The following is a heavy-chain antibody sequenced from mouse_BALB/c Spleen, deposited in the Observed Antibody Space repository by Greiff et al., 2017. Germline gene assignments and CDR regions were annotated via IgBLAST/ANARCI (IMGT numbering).Heavy chain of an antibody. J-gene: IGHJ4*01. Sequence: EVQLVESGGGLVKPGGSLKLSCAASGFAFSSYDMSWVRQTPEKRLEWVAYISSGGGSTYYPDTVKGRFTISRDNAKNTLYLQMSSLKSDDTAMYYCARHGRYAMDYWGQGTSVTVSS. CDR2: ISSGGGST. CDR3: ARHGRYAMDY. V-gene: IGHV5-12-1*01. CDR1: GFAFSSYD.